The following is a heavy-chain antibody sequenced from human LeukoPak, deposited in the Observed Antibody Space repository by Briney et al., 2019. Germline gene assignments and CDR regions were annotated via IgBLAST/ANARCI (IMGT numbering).Heavy chain of an antibody. CDR3: ARVIGSGSYHFDY. J-gene: IGHJ4*02. CDR1: GFTVSSNY. CDR2: IYSGGST. Sequence: GGSLRLSCAASGFTVSSNYMSWVRQAPGKGLEWVSVIYSGGSTYYADSVKGRFTISRDNSKNTLYLQMNSLRAEDTAVYYCARVIGSGSYHFDYWGQRTLVTVSS. D-gene: IGHD3-10*01. V-gene: IGHV3-53*01.